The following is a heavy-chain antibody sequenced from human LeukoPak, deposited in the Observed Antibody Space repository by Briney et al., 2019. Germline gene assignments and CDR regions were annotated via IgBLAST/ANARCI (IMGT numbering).Heavy chain of an antibody. CDR2: ISGSGAST. CDR3: ARNRGVAAAGRGYYFDN. D-gene: IGHD6-13*01. CDR1: GFTFNSYA. J-gene: IGHJ4*02. V-gene: IGHV3-23*01. Sequence: GGSLRLSCAASGFTFNSYAMIWLRQAPGKGLVWVSLISGSGASTYYADSVKGRFSISRDNSKNTLYLQINSLRADDTAVYYCARNRGVAAAGRGYYFDNWGQGTLVTVSS.